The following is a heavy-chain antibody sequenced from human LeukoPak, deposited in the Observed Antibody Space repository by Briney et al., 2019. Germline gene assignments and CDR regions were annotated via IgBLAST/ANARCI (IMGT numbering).Heavy chain of an antibody. V-gene: IGHV3-20*04. Sequence: PGGSLRLSCAASGFTFSTYDMNWVRHAPGKGLEWVSGINWNGGSTGYADSVKGRFTISRDNAKNSLYLQMNSLRAEDTALYYCARDLPQIEYWGQGTLVTVSS. J-gene: IGHJ4*02. CDR2: INWNGGST. CDR3: ARDLPQIEY. D-gene: IGHD3-22*01. CDR1: GFTFSTYD.